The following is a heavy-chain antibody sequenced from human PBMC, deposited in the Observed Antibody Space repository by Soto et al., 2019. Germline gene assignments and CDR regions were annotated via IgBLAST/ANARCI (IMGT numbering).Heavy chain of an antibody. V-gene: IGHV4-30-4*01. Sequence: PSETLSLTCTVSGASISSGDYFWSWIRQSPGKGLQWIGYIYDSGSSYYNPSLKSRVTMSVDTSKNQFSLKLSSVTAAATAVYYCAREKGYISGPKNFDYWGQGTLVTVSS. CDR3: AREKGYISGPKNFDY. J-gene: IGHJ4*02. CDR2: IYDSGSS. D-gene: IGHD5-12*01. CDR1: GASISSGDYF.